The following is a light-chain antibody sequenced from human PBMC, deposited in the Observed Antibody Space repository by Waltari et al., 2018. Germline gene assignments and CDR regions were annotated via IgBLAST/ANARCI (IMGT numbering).Light chain of an antibody. CDR2: DAS. J-gene: IGKJ4*01. CDR1: QDISRY. CDR3: QQFESLPVT. V-gene: IGKV1-33*01. Sequence: DIQMTQSPYSLSAFVGDRVTITCNARQDISRYLSWYQQKTGKAPKLLIYDASKLETGVPSRCSGSGSGTDVTFTISSLQPEDIATYYCQQFESLPVTFGGGTKVEIK.